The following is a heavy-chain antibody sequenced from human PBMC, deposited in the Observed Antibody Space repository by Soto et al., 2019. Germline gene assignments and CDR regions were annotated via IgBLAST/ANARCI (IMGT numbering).Heavy chain of an antibody. CDR3: ARVYDDYLIDAFDI. Sequence: EVQLVESGGGLVQPGGSLRLSCEAFEFSLSTYEVAWVRQAPGKGLEWVSHIGRRGSAKYYADSVKGRFSISRDNAKNTVLLQKNSLRADDTAVYFCARVYDDYLIDAFDIWGQGTMV. D-gene: IGHD4-17*01. J-gene: IGHJ3*02. CDR1: EFSLSTYE. V-gene: IGHV3-48*03. CDR2: IGRRGSAK.